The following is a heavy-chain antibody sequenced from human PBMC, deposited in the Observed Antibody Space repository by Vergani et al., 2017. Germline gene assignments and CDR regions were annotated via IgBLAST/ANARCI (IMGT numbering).Heavy chain of an antibody. Sequence: EVPLLESGGDLVQPGGSLRLSCAVSGFTFNHYAMNWVRQAPGKGLEWVSGISGSGGSTYYAGSVKGRFTISRDSSKNTLYLQMNSLSAGDSAVYYCAKANPRNSGYDYLYYYHAMDVWGQGTTVTVSS. V-gene: IGHV3-23*01. CDR3: AKANPRNSGYDYLYYYHAMDV. CDR1: GFTFNHYA. J-gene: IGHJ6*02. CDR2: ISGSGGST. D-gene: IGHD5-12*01.